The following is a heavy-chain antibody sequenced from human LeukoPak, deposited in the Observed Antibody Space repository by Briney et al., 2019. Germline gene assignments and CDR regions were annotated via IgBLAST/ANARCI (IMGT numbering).Heavy chain of an antibody. V-gene: IGHV1-24*01. CDR3: ATHPNYYDSSGYYFDY. CDR1: ENTVTEVA. Sequence: ASVKVSCKVSENTVTEVAIHWVRQTGEGLEWMGGFDPEDGETIYAQKFQGRVTMTEDTSTDTAYMELSSLRSEDTAVYYCATHPNYYDSSGYYFDYWGQGTLVTVSS. J-gene: IGHJ4*02. D-gene: IGHD3-22*01. CDR2: FDPEDGET.